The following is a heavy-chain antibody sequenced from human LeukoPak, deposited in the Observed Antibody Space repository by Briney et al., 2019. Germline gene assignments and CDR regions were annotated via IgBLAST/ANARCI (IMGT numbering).Heavy chain of an antibody. Sequence: ASVKVSCKASGYPFTSYGINWVRQATGQGLEWMGWMNPNSGNTGYAQKFQGRVTITRNTSISTAYMELSSLRSEDTAVYYCARGRRERYCSSTSCYTEGVYYYYYYMDVWGKGTTVTVSS. V-gene: IGHV1-8*03. CDR3: ARGRRERYCSSTSCYTEGVYYYYYYMDV. CDR1: GYPFTSYG. D-gene: IGHD2-2*02. J-gene: IGHJ6*03. CDR2: MNPNSGNT.